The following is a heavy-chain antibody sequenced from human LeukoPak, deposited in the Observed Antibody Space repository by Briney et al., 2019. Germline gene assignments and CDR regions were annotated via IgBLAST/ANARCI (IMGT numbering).Heavy chain of an antibody. D-gene: IGHD6-13*01. Sequence: SETLSLTCTVSGGSISSYYWSWIRQPPGKGLEWIGYIYYSGSTNYNPSLKSRVTISVDTSKNQFSLKLSSVTAADTAVYYCARGGSSWFFDYWGQGTLVTVSS. CDR3: ARGGSSWFFDY. J-gene: IGHJ4*02. CDR1: GGSISSYY. V-gene: IGHV4-59*12. CDR2: IYYSGST.